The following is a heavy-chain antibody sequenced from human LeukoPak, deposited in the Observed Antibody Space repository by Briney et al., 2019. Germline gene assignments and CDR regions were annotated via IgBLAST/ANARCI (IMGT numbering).Heavy chain of an antibody. CDR2: ISGSGGST. J-gene: IGHJ4*02. CDR3: AKDLFGRSDILTGYYLGLNYFDY. D-gene: IGHD3-9*01. Sequence: GGSLRLSCAASGFTFSSYAMSWVRQAPGKGLEWVSAISGSGGSTYYADSVKGRFTISRDNSKNTLYLQMNSLRAEDTAVYYCAKDLFGRSDILTGYYLGLNYFDYWGQGTLVTVSS. CDR1: GFTFSSYA. V-gene: IGHV3-23*01.